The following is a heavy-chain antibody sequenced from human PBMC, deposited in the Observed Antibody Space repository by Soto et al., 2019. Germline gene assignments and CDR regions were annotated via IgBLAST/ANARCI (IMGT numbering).Heavy chain of an antibody. CDR3: ALAVAGTTTFDY. Sequence: SLTCTVSGGSISSYYWSWIRQPPGKGLEWIGYIYYSGSTNYNPSLKSRVTISVDTSKNQFSLKLSSVTAADTAVYYCALAVAGTTTFDYWGQGTLVTLSS. CDR1: GGSISSYY. J-gene: IGHJ4*02. CDR2: IYYSGST. D-gene: IGHD6-19*01. V-gene: IGHV4-59*01.